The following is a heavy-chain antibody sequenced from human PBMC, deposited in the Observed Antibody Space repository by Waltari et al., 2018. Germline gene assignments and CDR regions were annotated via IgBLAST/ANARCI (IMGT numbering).Heavy chain of an antibody. CDR3: VRGSSGWYGTDF. Sequence: EVKLVESGGGLVQPGGSLILSCAASGFTFSDNWMHWVRQAPGKGRVGVSRRNSDATIKEYADSVKGRFTISRDNAENTLYLQMNSLRSEDTAIYYCVRGSSGWYGTDFWGQGTLVTVSS. CDR1: GFTFSDNW. D-gene: IGHD6-19*01. J-gene: IGHJ4*02. CDR2: RNSDATIK. V-gene: IGHV3-74*01.